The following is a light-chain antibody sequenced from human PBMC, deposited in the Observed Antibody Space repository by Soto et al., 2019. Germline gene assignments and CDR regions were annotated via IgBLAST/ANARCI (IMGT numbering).Light chain of an antibody. V-gene: IGKV1-5*01. J-gene: IGKJ1*01. CDR2: DAS. CDR3: QQANSFPWT. CDR1: QSVSGW. Sequence: DIQMTQSPSTLSASVGDTVTVTCRASQSVSGWLAWYQQKPGEAPKLLIYDASALPRVVPSRFSGSGSGTKFTLTISSLQPEDFATYYCQQANSFPWTFGQGTKVDIK.